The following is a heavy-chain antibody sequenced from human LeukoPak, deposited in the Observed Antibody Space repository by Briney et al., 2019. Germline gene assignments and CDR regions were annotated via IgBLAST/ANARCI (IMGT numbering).Heavy chain of an antibody. CDR2: ISGSGVTI. D-gene: IGHD3-16*01. V-gene: IGHV3-48*03. Sequence: PAGSPLLSCAASGFTFSSFEMNWVRQSPGKGLEWLSYISGSGVTIYYADSLKGRFTISRDNARNSLYLQMNSLRAEDTAVYYCARVGGNAKNFDFWGKGPLVPVSS. CDR1: GFTFSSFE. J-gene: IGHJ4*02. CDR3: ARVGGNAKNFDF.